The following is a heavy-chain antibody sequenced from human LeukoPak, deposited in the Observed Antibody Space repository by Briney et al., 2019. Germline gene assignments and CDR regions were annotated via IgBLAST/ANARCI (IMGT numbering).Heavy chain of an antibody. J-gene: IGHJ4*02. CDR3: ARGSRIAAAGAFDY. D-gene: IGHD6-13*01. CDR2: INHSGST. V-gene: IGHV4-34*01. CDR1: GFIFSSYA. Sequence: GSLRLSCAASGFIFSSYAMSWVRQAPGKGLEWIGEINHSGSTNYNPSLKSRVTISVDTSKNQFSLKLSSVTAADTAVYYCARGSRIAAAGAFDYWGQGTLVTVSS.